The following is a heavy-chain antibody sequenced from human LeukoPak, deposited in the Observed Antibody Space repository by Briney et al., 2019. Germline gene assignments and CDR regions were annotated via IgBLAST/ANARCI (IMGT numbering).Heavy chain of an antibody. CDR2: IYSGGST. J-gene: IGHJ6*03. CDR1: GFTVSSNY. D-gene: IGHD3-10*01. Sequence: GGSLRLSCAASGFTVSSNYMSWVRQAPGKGLEWVSVIYSGGSTYYADSVKGRFTISRDNSKNTLYLQMNSLRAEDTAVYYCARHGSITMVRGRLRYYYMDVWGKGTTVTVSS. CDR3: ARHGSITMVRGRLRYYYMDV. V-gene: IGHV3-53*01.